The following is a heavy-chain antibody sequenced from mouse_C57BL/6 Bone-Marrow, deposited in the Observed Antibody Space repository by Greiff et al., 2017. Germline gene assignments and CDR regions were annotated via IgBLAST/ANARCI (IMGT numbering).Heavy chain of an antibody. V-gene: IGHV1-47*01. J-gene: IGHJ1*03. D-gene: IGHD1-1*01. CDR1: GYTFTTYP. CDR3: ARRGYYGSRGNWYFDV. Sequence: VQLQQSGAELVKPGASVKMSCKASGYTFTTYPIEWMKQNHGKSLEWIGNFHPYNDDTKYNEKFKGKATLTVEKSSSTVYLELSRLTSDDSAVYYCARRGYYGSRGNWYFDVWGTGTTVTVSS. CDR2: FHPYNDDT.